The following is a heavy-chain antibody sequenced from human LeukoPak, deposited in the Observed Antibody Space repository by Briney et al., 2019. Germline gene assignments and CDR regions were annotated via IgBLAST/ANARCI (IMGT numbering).Heavy chain of an antibody. CDR2: ISSSGSTI. Sequence: GGSLRLSCAASGFTFSDYYMSWIRQAPGKGLEWVSYISSSGSTIYYADSVKGRFTISRDNAKNSLYLQMNSLRAEDTAVYYCAEDGGYDSSGYYYFEDWGQGTLVTVSS. D-gene: IGHD3-22*01. J-gene: IGHJ4*02. CDR1: GFTFSDYY. CDR3: AEDGGYDSSGYYYFED. V-gene: IGHV3-11*01.